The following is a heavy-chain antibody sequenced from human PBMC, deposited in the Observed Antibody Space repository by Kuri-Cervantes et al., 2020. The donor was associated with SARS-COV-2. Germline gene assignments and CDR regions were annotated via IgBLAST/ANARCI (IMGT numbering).Heavy chain of an antibody. CDR1: GFTFSSYS. V-gene: IGHV3-21*01. D-gene: IGHD1-26*01. CDR2: ISSSSSYI. CDR3: ARGGVGATRDAFDI. J-gene: IGHJ3*02. Sequence: GGSLRLSCAASGFTFSSYSMNWVRQAPGKGLEWVSSISSSSSYIYYADSVKGRFTISRDNAKNSLYLQMNSLRAEDTAVYYCARGGVGATRDAFDIWGQGTMVTVSS.